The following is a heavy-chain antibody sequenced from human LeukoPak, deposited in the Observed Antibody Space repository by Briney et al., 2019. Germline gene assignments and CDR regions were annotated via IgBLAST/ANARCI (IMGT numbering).Heavy chain of an antibody. J-gene: IGHJ4*02. V-gene: IGHV4-59*08. Sequence: SETLSFTCTVSGGFTIYYWSWIRQPPGKGLEWIGYINYSGSTSYNPSLKSRVTISVDTSRDQFSLKLTSVTAADTAVYYCTRLNGGRWGQGILVTVSS. CDR3: TRLNGGR. CDR2: INYSGST. D-gene: IGHD7-27*01. CDR1: GGFTIYY.